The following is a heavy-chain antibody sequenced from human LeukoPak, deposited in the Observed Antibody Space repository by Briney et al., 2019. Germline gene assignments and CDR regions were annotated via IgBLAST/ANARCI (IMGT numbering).Heavy chain of an antibody. CDR3: ARAPHGGADY. D-gene: IGHD4-17*01. CDR2: MNPNSGNT. CDR1: GYTFTSYG. J-gene: IGHJ4*02. V-gene: IGHV1-8*02. Sequence: ASVKVSCKASGYTFTSYGISWVRQATGQGLEWMGWMNPNSGNTGYAQKFQGRVTMTRNTSISTAYMELSSLRSEDTAVYYSARAPHGGADYWGQGTLVTVSS.